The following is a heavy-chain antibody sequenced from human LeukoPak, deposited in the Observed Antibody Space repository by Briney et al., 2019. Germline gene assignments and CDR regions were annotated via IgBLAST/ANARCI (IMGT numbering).Heavy chain of an antibody. CDR2: ISGSAGGT. Sequence: GGSLRLSCAVSGITLSNYGMSWVRQAPGKGLEWVAGISGSAGGTYYADSVKGRFTTSRDNAKNTLYLQLNNLRAEDTAVYFCAKRGVVIRVILVGFHKEANYFDSWGQGALVTVSS. CDR1: GITLSNYG. V-gene: IGHV3-23*01. J-gene: IGHJ4*02. CDR3: AKRGVVIRVILVGFHKEANYFDS. D-gene: IGHD3-22*01.